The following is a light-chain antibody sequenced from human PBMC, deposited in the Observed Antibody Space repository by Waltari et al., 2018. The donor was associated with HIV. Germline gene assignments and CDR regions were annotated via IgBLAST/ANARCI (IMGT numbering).Light chain of an antibody. CDR3: QQYYSYPQA. CDR2: SAS. CDR1: QEIGTY. V-gene: IGKV1-8*01. J-gene: IGKJ2*01. Sequence: AIRMTQSPSSLSASTGDRVTISCRASQEIGTYLAWYQHKPGKVPELLIYSASTLQSGLPSRFNGSGSGTDFTLTIDCLQSEDFATYYCQQYYSYPQAFGQGTKLEIK.